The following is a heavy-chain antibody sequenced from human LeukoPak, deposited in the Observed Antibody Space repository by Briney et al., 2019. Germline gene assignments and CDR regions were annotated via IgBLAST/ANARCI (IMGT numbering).Heavy chain of an antibody. CDR2: IYTSGST. CDR1: GGSISSGSYY. CDR3: ARGLRLRNFSYYFDY. V-gene: IGHV4-61*02. D-gene: IGHD4-17*01. Sequence: SQTLSLTCTVSGGSISSGSYYWSWIRQPAGKGLEWIGRIYTSGSTNYNPSLKSRVTMSVDTSKNQFSLKLSSVTAADTAVYYCARGLRLRNFSYYFDYWGQGTLVTVSS. J-gene: IGHJ4*02.